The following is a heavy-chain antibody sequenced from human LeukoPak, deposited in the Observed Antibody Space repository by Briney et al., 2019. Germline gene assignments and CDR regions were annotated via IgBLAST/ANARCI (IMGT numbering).Heavy chain of an antibody. CDR3: ARVAGSGYCEY. CDR2: IYHSGST. CDR1: GYFISSGYY. Sequence: SETLSLTCTVSGYFISSGYYWGWIRQPPGKGLEWIGSIYHSGSTYYNPSLKSRVTISVDTSKNQFSLKLSSVTAADTAVYYCARVAGSGYCEYWGQGTLVTVSS. J-gene: IGHJ4*02. V-gene: IGHV4-38-2*02. D-gene: IGHD6-19*01.